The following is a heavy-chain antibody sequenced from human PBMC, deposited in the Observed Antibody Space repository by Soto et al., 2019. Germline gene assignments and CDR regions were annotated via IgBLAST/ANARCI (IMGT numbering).Heavy chain of an antibody. J-gene: IGHJ4*02. CDR1: GFTFSSYA. D-gene: IGHD3-10*01. CDR2: ISGSGGST. Sequence: GGSLRLSCAASGFTFSSYAMSWVRQAPGKGLEWVSAISGSGGSTYYADSVKGRFTISRDNSKNTLYLQMNSLRAEDTAVYYCAKDLFRSTAGSGSYFDYWGQGTLVTVSS. CDR3: AKDLFRSTAGSGSYFDY. V-gene: IGHV3-23*01.